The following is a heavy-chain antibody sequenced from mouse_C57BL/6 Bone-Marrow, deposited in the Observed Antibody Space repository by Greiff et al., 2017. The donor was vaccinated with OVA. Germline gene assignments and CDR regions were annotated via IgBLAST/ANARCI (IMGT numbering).Heavy chain of an antibody. CDR3: ARYYAPGFDV. J-gene: IGHJ1*03. D-gene: IGHD1-1*01. CDR2: IYPGSGNT. V-gene: IGHV1-76*01. Sequence: VHLVESGAELVRPGASVKLSCKASGYTFTDYYINWVKQRPGQGLEWIARIYPGSGNTYYNEKFKGKATLTAEKSSSTAYMQLSSLTSEDSAVYFCARYYAPGFDVWGTGTTVTVSS. CDR1: GYTFTDYY.